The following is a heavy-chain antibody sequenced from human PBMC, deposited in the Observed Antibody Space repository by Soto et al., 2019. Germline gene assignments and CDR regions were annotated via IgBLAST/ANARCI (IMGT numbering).Heavy chain of an antibody. CDR3: ARLISEDIVVVPAAPSENWFDP. CDR1: GCSFTSYW. D-gene: IGHD2-2*01. V-gene: IGHV5-51*01. CDR2: IYPGDSDT. J-gene: IGHJ5*02. Sequence: GESLKISCKGSGCSFTSYWIGWVRQMPGKGLEWMGIIYPGDSDTRYSPSFQGQVTISADKSISTAYLQWSSLKASGTAMYYCARLISEDIVVVPAAPSENWFDPWGQGTLVTVSS.